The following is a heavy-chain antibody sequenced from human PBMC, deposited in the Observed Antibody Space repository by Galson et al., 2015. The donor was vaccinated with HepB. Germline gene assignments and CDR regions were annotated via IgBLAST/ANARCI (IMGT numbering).Heavy chain of an antibody. D-gene: IGHD6-19*01. CDR3: ARAVAVGSWDRGVFDY. Sequence: SVKVSCKASGYTFTSYGISWVRQAPGQGLEWMGWISAYNGNTNYAQKLQGRVTMTTDTSTSTAYMELRSLRSDDTAVYYCARAVAVGSWDRGVFDYWGQGTLVTVSS. CDR1: GYTFTSYG. CDR2: ISAYNGNT. V-gene: IGHV1-18*04. J-gene: IGHJ4*02.